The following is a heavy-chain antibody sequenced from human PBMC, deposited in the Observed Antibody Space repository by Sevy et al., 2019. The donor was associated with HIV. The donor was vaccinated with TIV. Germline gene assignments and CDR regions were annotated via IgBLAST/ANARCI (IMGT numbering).Heavy chain of an antibody. CDR1: GDSVSSIRTS. Sequence: SQTLSLTCAISGDSVSSIRTSWNWIRQSPSRGLEWLGRTYYRSKWYNDYATSVKSRITINADTSKNQVSLQLNSVTPEDTAVYYCAERTNDVFYYGMYVWGQGTTVTVSS. V-gene: IGHV6-1*01. CDR2: TYYRSKWYN. J-gene: IGHJ6*02. CDR3: AERTNDVFYYGMYV.